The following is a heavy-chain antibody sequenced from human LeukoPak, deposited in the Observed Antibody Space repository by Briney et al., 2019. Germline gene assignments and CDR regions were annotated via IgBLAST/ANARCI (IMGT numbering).Heavy chain of an antibody. J-gene: IGHJ4*02. V-gene: IGHV4-4*02. CDR1: GGSIIRSNW. CDR2: IHHNGST. D-gene: IGHD3-10*01. CDR3: ARDWGDYYGSGRFVGGRYYYDS. Sequence: PSETLSLTCAVSGGSIIRSNWWTWVRQAPGKGLEWIGEIHHNGSTNYNPSLESRVTISMDRSKNQFSLILFSMTAADSAVYYCARDWGDYYGSGRFVGGRYYYDSWGPGTLVTVSS.